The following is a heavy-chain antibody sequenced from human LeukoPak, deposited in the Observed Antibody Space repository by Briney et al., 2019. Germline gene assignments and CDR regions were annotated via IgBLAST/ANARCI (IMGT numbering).Heavy chain of an antibody. J-gene: IGHJ4*02. D-gene: IGHD1-26*01. Sequence: GGSLRLSCAAFGFTFSDYYMSWLRQAPGKGLEWVSFISSSGSTIYYADSVKGRFTISRDNAKNSLFLQMNSLRAEDTAVYYCAREQLLRYFDYWGQGTLVTVSS. CDR2: ISSSGSTI. CDR3: AREQLLRYFDY. CDR1: GFTFSDYY. V-gene: IGHV3-11*01.